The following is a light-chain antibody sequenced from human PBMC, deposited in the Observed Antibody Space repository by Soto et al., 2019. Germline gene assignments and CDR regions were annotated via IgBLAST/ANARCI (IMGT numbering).Light chain of an antibody. V-gene: IGLV2-14*01. CDR1: SSDVGAYNY. CDR3: SSYTTTSTLGI. CDR2: EVS. Sequence: QSVLTQPASVSWSPGQSITLSCSGTSSDVGAYNYVSWYQQHPGKAPKLMIYEVSNRPSGVSNRFSGSKSGNTASLTISGLQADDEADYYCSSYTTTSTLGIFGGGTQLTVL. J-gene: IGLJ2*01.